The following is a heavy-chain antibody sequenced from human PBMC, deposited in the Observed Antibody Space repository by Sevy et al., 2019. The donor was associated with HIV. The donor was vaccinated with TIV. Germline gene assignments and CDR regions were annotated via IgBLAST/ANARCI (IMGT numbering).Heavy chain of an antibody. D-gene: IGHD2-15*01. J-gene: IGHJ4*02. CDR2: IYSGGST. Sequence: GGSLRLSCAASGFTVSSNYMSWVRQAPGKGLEWVSVIYSGGSTYYADSVKGRFTISRDNSKNTPYLQMNSLRAEDTAVYYCARDNPYCSGGSCYQTFDYWGQGTLVTVSS. V-gene: IGHV3-53*01. CDR1: GFTVSSNY. CDR3: ARDNPYCSGGSCYQTFDY.